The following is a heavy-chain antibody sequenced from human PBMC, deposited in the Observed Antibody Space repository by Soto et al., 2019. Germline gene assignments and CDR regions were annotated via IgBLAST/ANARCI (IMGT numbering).Heavy chain of an antibody. CDR1: GFTFSSYA. CDR3: EREIVVVRAASLDY. D-gene: IGHD2-2*01. CDR2: ISYDGSNK. Sequence: QVQLLESGGGVVQPGRSLRLSCASSGFTFSSYAMHWVRQAPGQVLVWVEVISYDGSNKYSADSVKGRFTIPRDNSKNTQYLPMNIQRAEDTAVYYCEREIVVVRAASLDYWGQGTMVTVSS. V-gene: IGHV3-30-3*01. J-gene: IGHJ4*02.